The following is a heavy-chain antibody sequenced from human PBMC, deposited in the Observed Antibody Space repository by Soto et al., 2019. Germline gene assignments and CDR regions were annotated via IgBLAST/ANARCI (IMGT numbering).Heavy chain of an antibody. V-gene: IGHV3-21*01. CDR1: GFTFSSYS. Sequence: EVQLVESGGGLVKPGGSLRLSCVASGFTFSSYSMNWVRQAPGKGLEWVSSISSSSSYIYFADAVRGRFTISRDNAKNSVYLQMNSLRAEDTAMYYCAREAEGIVVSRNFDLWGQGTLVTVSS. D-gene: IGHD6-19*01. CDR2: ISSSSSYI. CDR3: AREAEGIVVSRNFDL. J-gene: IGHJ5*02.